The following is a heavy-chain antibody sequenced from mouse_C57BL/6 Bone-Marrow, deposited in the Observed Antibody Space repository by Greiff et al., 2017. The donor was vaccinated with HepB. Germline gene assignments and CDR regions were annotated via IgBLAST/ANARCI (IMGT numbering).Heavy chain of an antibody. CDR1: GYTFTSYW. Sequence: HVQLQQPGAELVKPGASVKLSCKASGYTFTSYWMQWVKQRPGQGLEWIGEIDPSDSYTNYNQKFKGKATLTVDTSSSTAYMQLSSLTSEDSAVYYCAREGSSYWYFDVWGTGTTVTVSS. V-gene: IGHV1-50*01. D-gene: IGHD1-1*01. CDR2: IDPSDSYT. CDR3: AREGSSYWYFDV. J-gene: IGHJ1*03.